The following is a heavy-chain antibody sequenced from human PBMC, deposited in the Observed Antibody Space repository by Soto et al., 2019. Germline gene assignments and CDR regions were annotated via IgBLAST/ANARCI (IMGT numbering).Heavy chain of an antibody. CDR1: GFSFYNYW. V-gene: IGHV3-7*02. CDR2: IKPDGSDK. Sequence: EVQLVESGGGLVQPGESLRLSCAASGFSFYNYWMNWVRQAPGKGPEWVANIKPDGSDKNYVDSVKGRFTISRDNAKNSLFLQMHSLRAEDTAVYYCARGSSNAFDIWGQGTMVTVSS. CDR3: ARGSSNAFDI. J-gene: IGHJ3*02.